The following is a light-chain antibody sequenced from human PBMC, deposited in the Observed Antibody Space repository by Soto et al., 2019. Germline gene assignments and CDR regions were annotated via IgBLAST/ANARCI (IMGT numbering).Light chain of an antibody. J-gene: IGLJ1*01. V-gene: IGLV2-14*01. CDR2: DVN. CDR3: SSYTSSRTYV. Sequence: QSVLTQPASVSGSPGQSITISCTGTSSDVGDYDYVSWYQQHPGKAPKLMIYDVNNRPSGVSNRFSGSKSGNTASLTISGLQAEDEADYYCSSYTSSRTYVFGTGTKLTVL. CDR1: SSDVGDYDY.